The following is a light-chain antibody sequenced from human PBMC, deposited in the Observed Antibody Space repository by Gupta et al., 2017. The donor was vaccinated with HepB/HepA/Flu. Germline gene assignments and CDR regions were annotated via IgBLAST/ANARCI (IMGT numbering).Light chain of an antibody. CDR1: QSVSSSY. CDR2: GAS. CDR3: QQDGNSPWT. V-gene: IGKV3-20*01. J-gene: IGKJ1*01. Sequence: EIVLTQSPGTLSLSPGERATLSCRASQSVSSSYLAWYQQKPGQAPRLLIFGASSRVTGIPDRFSGSGSGTDFTLTISRLEPEDFAAYYCQQDGNSPWTFGQGTRVEIK.